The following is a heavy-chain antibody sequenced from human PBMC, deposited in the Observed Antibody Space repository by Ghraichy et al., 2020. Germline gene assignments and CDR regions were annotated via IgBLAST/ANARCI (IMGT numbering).Heavy chain of an antibody. J-gene: IGHJ6*02. CDR1: GFKFDHYT. V-gene: IGHV3-43*01. Sequence: GGSLRLSCAASGFKFDHYTMHWVRQGPGKGLEWVSLISWDGGDTYYADSVKGRFTISRDNSKNSLYLQMNSLITEDTALYYSAKDIPGYNGMDVWGQGTTVTVSS. CDR3: AKDIPGYNGMDV. D-gene: IGHD7-27*01. CDR2: ISWDGGDT.